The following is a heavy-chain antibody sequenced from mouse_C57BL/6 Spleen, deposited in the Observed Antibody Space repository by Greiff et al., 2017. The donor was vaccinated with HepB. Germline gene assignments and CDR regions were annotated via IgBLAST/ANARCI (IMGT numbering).Heavy chain of an antibody. CDR2: IDPEDGDT. D-gene: IGHD1-1*01. J-gene: IGHJ1*03. V-gene: IGHV14-2*01. Sequence: VQLQQSGAELVKPGASVKLSCTASGFNIKDYYMHWVKKRTEQGLEWIGRIDPEDGDTNYTPKFHGKATRTADTSSNTDYLQLSSLTSEDTAVYYCARDYGSSWYFDVWGTGTTVTVSS. CDR3: ARDYGSSWYFDV. CDR1: GFNIKDYY.